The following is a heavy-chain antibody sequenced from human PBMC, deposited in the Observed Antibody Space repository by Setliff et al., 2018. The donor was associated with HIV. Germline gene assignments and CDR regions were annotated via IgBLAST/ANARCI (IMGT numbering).Heavy chain of an antibody. V-gene: IGHV4-34*01. CDR1: GGSFSGYY. CDR2: INYGRTT. Sequence: SETLSLTCAVYGGSFSGYYWSWIRQSPGKGLEWIGEINYGRTTNYNPSLESRVTVSVDTSKNQFSLRMKSVNAGDTGKYYCVRRRGPMVRGVDPSPSYYFDYWGQGTLVTVSS. CDR3: VRRRGPMVRGVDPSPSYYFDY. J-gene: IGHJ4*02. D-gene: IGHD3-10*01.